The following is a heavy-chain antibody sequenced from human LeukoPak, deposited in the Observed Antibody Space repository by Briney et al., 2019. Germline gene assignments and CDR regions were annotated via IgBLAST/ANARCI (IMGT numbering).Heavy chain of an antibody. J-gene: IGHJ6*03. D-gene: IGHD2-15*01. Sequence: PGGSLRLSCAASGFTFSSYSMNWVRQAPGKGLEWVSSISSSSSYIYYADSVKGRFTISRDNSKNTLYLQMNSLRAEDTAVYYCAKLPRRYCSGGSCPHILYYYMDVWGKGTTVTVSS. CDR3: AKLPRRYCSGGSCPHILYYYMDV. CDR1: GFTFSSYS. V-gene: IGHV3-21*04. CDR2: ISSSSSYI.